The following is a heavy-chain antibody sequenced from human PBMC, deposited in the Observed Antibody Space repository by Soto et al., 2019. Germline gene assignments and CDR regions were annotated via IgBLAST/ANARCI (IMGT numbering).Heavy chain of an antibody. J-gene: IGHJ4*02. Sequence: QVQLVQSGAEVKKPWASVKVSCKASGFTFTRYGISWVRQAPGQGLEWMGWISAFNGDTKYAQRLQGRVSMTTDTSTDTAHMELRSLRSDDTAVYYCARDSPSSGLLGTNYWGQGTLVSVSS. CDR1: GFTFTRYG. CDR3: ARDSPSSGLLGTNY. D-gene: IGHD6-19*01. CDR2: ISAFNGDT. V-gene: IGHV1-18*01.